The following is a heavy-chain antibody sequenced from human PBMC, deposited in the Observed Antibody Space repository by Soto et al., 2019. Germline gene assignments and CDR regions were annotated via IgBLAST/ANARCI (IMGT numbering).Heavy chain of an antibody. V-gene: IGHV1-46*04. D-gene: IGHD3-22*01. Sequence: QVQLVQSGAEVRKPGASVRVSCKASGYTLTGYYMHWVRQAPGHGLEWMGRINPSDGSTGYTQKLQDRLTLTRDTSTSTVYMELSSLNSEDTAVYYCARESSGYYWVHWGQGTLVTVS. CDR3: ARESSGYYWVH. CDR1: GYTLTGYY. CDR2: INPSDGST. J-gene: IGHJ4*02.